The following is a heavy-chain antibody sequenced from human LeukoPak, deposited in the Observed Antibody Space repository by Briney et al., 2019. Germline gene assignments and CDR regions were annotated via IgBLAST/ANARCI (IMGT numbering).Heavy chain of an antibody. V-gene: IGHV3-30*19. J-gene: IGHJ6*02. D-gene: IGHD4-17*01. CDR2: ISYDGSNK. CDR3: ARHYGDYNYYYYYGMDV. CDR1: GFTFSSYG. Sequence: PGGSLRLSCAASGFTFSSYGMHWVRQAPGKGLEWVAVISYDGSNKYYADSVKGRFTISRDNSKNTLYLQMNSLRAEDTAVYYCARHYGDYNYYYYYGMDVWGQGTTVTVSS.